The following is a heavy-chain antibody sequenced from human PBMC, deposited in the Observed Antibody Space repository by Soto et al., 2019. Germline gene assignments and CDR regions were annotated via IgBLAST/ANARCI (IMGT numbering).Heavy chain of an antibody. CDR2: IGSGGDR. J-gene: IGHJ6*02. D-gene: IGHD2-21*02. V-gene: IGHV3-13*01. CDR1: GFTLSSYD. Sequence: EVQLVESGGGLVQPGGSLRLSCAASGFTLSSYDIHWVRQATGEGLAWVSGIGSGGDRQYADSVKDRFIISREDGENSLYLQSNKLKVGDTAVYYCTRKTAAAEMEIWVQGPTVTVS. CDR3: TRKTAAAEMEI.